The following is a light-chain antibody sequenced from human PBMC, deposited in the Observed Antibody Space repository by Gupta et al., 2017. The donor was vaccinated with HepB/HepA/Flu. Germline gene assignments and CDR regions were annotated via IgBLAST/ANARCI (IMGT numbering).Light chain of an antibody. CDR2: LGS. V-gene: IGKV2-28*01. CDR3: MQALQTPRT. Sequence: DIVMTQSPLSLPVTPGEPASISCRSSQRLLHNNGYNYLDWYLQKPGQSPQLLIYLGSNRASGVPDRVSGSGSGTDFTLKISRVEAEDVGIYYCMQALQTPRTFGQGTKVEIK. J-gene: IGKJ1*01. CDR1: QRLLHNNGYNY.